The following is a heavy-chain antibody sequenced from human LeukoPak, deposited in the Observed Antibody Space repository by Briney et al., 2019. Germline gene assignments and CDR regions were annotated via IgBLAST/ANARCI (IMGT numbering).Heavy chain of an antibody. J-gene: IGHJ6*03. D-gene: IGHD6-13*01. CDR2: ISYDGSNK. CDR3: AKTEQQLAGGYYMDV. V-gene: IGHV3-30*18. Sequence: GGSPRLSCAASGFTFSSYGMHWVRQAPGKGLEWVAVISYDGSNKYYADSVKGRFTISRDNSKNTLYLQMNSLRAEDTAVYYCAKTEQQLAGGYYMDVWGKGTTVTVSS. CDR1: GFTFSSYG.